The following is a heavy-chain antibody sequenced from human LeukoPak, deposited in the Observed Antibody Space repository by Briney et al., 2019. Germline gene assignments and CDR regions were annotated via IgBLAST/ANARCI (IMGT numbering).Heavy chain of an antibody. J-gene: IGHJ2*01. CDR3: ARSAEEAGPVDFDL. Sequence: RPSETLSLTCTVSGGSISSYYWSWIRQPPGKGLEWIGYIYTSGSTNYNPSLKSRVTISVDTSKNQFSLKLSSVTAADTAVYYCARSAEEAGPVDFDLWGRGTLVTVSS. D-gene: IGHD6-19*01. V-gene: IGHV4-4*09. CDR1: GGSISSYY. CDR2: IYTSGST.